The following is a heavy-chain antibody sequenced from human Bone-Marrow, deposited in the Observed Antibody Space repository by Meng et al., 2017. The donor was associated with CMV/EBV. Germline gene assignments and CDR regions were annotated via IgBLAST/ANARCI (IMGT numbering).Heavy chain of an antibody. V-gene: IGHV3-49*04. CDR1: GFTFGDYA. CDR3: TTEHYDILTGYYF. J-gene: IGHJ4*02. Sequence: GESLKISCTASGFTFGDYAMSWVRQAPGKGLEWVGFIRSKAYGGTTAYAASVKGRFTISRDDSKSIAYLQMHSLKTEDTAVYYCTTEHYDILTGYYFWGQGTLVTVSS. D-gene: IGHD3-9*01. CDR2: IRSKAYGGTT.